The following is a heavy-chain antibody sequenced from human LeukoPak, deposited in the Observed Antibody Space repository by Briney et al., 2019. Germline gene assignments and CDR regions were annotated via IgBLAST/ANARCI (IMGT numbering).Heavy chain of an antibody. J-gene: IGHJ4*02. D-gene: IGHD6-13*01. Sequence: GGTLRLSCAASGFTFSSYAMSWVRQAPGKGLEWVSAISGSGGSTYYADSVKGRFTISRDNSKNTLYLQMNSLRAEDTAVYYCAKDRAAAAAPTLFDYWGQGTLVTVSS. V-gene: IGHV3-23*01. CDR2: ISGSGGST. CDR1: GFTFSSYA. CDR3: AKDRAAAAAPTLFDY.